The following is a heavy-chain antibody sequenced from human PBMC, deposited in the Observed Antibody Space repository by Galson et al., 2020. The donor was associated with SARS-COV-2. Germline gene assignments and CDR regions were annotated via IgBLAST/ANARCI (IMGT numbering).Heavy chain of an antibody. Sequence: GESLKISCKASGYTFTDYYINWVRQAPGQGLEWVGYIKPASGDTNYAPTFQGRVTMTRDTAISTAYMELSSLRSDDTTVFYCARDRGGSNWYEDLDDWGQGTMVIVSS. V-gene: IGHV1-2*02. CDR3: ARDRGGSNWYEDLDD. CDR1: GYTFTDYY. J-gene: IGHJ4*01. CDR2: IKPASGDT. D-gene: IGHD1-1*01.